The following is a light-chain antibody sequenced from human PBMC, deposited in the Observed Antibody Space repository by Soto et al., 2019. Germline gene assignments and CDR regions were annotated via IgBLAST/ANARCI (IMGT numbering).Light chain of an antibody. Sequence: TVMTQSPAPLSVSPGEMATLSCRASQSISSKLAWYQQKPGQAPRLLIYGASTRATGVPARFSGSGSGTEFTLTISTLQSEDFAIYYCQQYHDWKMFGQGTKVEIK. CDR3: QQYHDWKM. J-gene: IGKJ1*01. V-gene: IGKV3-15*01. CDR1: QSISSK. CDR2: GAS.